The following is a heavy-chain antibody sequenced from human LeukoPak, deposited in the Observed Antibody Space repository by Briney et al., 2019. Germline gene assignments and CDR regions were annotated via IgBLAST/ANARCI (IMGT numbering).Heavy chain of an antibody. CDR2: IYYSGST. CDR1: GGSISSYY. Sequence: ETLSLTCTVSGGSISSYYWSWIRQPPGKGLEWIGYIYYSGSTNYNPSLKSRVTISVDTSKNQFSLKLSSVTAADTAVYYCARLYCSSTSCLDYRGQGTLVTVSS. D-gene: IGHD2-2*01. CDR3: ARLYCSSTSCLDY. J-gene: IGHJ4*02. V-gene: IGHV4-59*08.